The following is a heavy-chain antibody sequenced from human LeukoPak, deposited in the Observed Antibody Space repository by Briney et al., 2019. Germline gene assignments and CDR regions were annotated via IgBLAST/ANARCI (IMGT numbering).Heavy chain of an antibody. CDR2: ISTYTSRT. CDR1: GYTFNVYA. Sequence: ASLRLSCTTSGYTFNVYAILWVRQAPGHGLDYVGWISTYTSRTYYAHTVQGRFSITTDKSKNTPYLQLTSLTSDDTALYYCARADGTNSGTNAFDVWRRGTMVTVAS. J-gene: IGHJ3*01. CDR3: ARADGTNSGTNAFDV. D-gene: IGHD4-23*01. V-gene: IGHV1-18*01.